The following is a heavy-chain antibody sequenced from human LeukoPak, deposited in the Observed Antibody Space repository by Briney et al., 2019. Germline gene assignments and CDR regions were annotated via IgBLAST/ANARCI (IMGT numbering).Heavy chain of an antibody. CDR3: AREGTMIAPHDAFDI. V-gene: IGHV1-2*04. Sequence: ASVKVSCKASGGTFSSYAISWVRQAPGQGLEWMGWINPNSGGTNYAQKFQGWVTMTRDTSISTAYMELSRLRSDDTAVYYCAREGTMIAPHDAFDIWGQGTMVTVSS. CDR1: GGTFSSYA. CDR2: INPNSGGT. D-gene: IGHD3-22*01. J-gene: IGHJ3*02.